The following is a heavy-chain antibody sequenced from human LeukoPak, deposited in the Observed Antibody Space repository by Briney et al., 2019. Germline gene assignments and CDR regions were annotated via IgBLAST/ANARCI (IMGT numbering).Heavy chain of an antibody. CDR2: IYSRGNT. Sequence: SETLSLTCTVSGASISSSSSYWGWIRQPPGKGLEWLGNIYSRGNTYYNPSLRSRVTISIDTSKNQFSLSLTSVTAADTAVYYCARVRIIVGVYPRKSRDWFDPWGQGTLVTVSS. D-gene: IGHD3-16*01. CDR1: GASISSSSSY. CDR3: ARVRIIVGVYPRKSRDWFDP. J-gene: IGHJ5*02. V-gene: IGHV4-39*07.